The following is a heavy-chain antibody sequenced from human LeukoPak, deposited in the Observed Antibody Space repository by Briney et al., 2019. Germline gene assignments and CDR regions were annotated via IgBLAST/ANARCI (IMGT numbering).Heavy chain of an antibody. J-gene: IGHJ6*03. CDR1: GGSISSYY. CDR3: AREGIVVVPAAFYYYYYMDV. Sequence: PSETLSLTCTVSGGSISSYYWSWIRQPPGKGLEWIGYIYYSGSTNYNPSLKSRVTISVDTSKNQFSLKLSSVTAADTAVYYCAREGIVVVPAAFYYYYYMDVWGKGTTVTVSS. D-gene: IGHD2-2*01. CDR2: IYYSGST. V-gene: IGHV4-59*01.